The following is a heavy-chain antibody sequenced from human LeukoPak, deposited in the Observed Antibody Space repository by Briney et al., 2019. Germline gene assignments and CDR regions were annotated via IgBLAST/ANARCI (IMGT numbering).Heavy chain of an antibody. CDR3: ARPRRRAQWLAANDALDI. J-gene: IGHJ3*02. V-gene: IGHV3-23*01. CDR1: GFTFSSYA. Sequence: GGSLRLSCAASGFTFSSYAMSWVRQAPGKGLEWVSAISGSGGSTYYADSVKGRFTISRDNSKNTLYLQMSSLRAEDTAVYYCARPRRRAQWLAANDALDIWGQGTEVTVYS. CDR2: ISGSGGST. D-gene: IGHD6-19*01.